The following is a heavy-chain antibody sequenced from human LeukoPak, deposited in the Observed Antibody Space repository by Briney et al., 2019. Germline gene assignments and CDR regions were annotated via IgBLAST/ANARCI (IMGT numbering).Heavy chain of an antibody. CDR1: GFTVSSNY. Sequence: GGSLRLSCAASGFTVSSNYMSWVRQAPGKGLEWVSLIYSDGTTYYADSVKGRFTISRDNSKNTLYVQMNSLRVEDTAVYYCAKADGDALDYWGQGTLVTVSS. V-gene: IGHV3-53*05. J-gene: IGHJ4*02. D-gene: IGHD2-21*02. CDR2: IYSDGTT. CDR3: AKADGDALDY.